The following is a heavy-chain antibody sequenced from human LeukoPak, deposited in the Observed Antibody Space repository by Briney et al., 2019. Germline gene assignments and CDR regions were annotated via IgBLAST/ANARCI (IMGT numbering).Heavy chain of an antibody. CDR1: GVTFSSYA. D-gene: IGHD1-26*01. CDR3: AKDSGIVGATDY. Sequence: GGSLRLSCAASGVTFSSYAMSWVRQAPGKGLEWVSAISGSGGSTYYADSVKGRFTISRDNSKNTLYLQMNSLRAEDTAVYYCAKDSGIVGATDYWGQGTLVTVSS. J-gene: IGHJ4*02. V-gene: IGHV3-23*01. CDR2: ISGSGGST.